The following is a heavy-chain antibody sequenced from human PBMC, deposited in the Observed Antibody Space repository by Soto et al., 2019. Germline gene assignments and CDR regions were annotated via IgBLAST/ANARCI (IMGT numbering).Heavy chain of an antibody. Sequence: QVQLVQSGAEVKKPGSSVTVSCKTSGGTFSKDAINWVRQAPGQGLEWMGLLIPVFGSPIYAQKFQGRIRVTGEGSPSTGFLGLSNLRSGGTAVYYCTRVLGYTFEPGKTRYYAMDVWGQGTTVSVSS. CDR3: TRVLGYTFEPGKTRYYAMDV. D-gene: IGHD5-18*01. CDR1: GGTFSKDA. V-gene: IGHV1-69*01. J-gene: IGHJ6*02. CDR2: LIPVFGSP.